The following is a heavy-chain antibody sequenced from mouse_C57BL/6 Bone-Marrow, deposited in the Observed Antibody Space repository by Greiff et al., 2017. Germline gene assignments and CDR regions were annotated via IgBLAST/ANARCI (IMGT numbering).Heavy chain of an antibody. D-gene: IGHD2-4*01. CDR3: ARRVDYDYDGFAY. CDR2: ISSGGSYT. CDR1: GFTFSSYG. J-gene: IGHJ3*01. V-gene: IGHV5-6*01. Sequence: EVQLVESGGDLVKPGGSLKLSCAASGFTFSSYGMSWVRQTPDKRLEWVATISSGGSYTYYPDSVKGRFTISRDNAKNTLYLQMSSLKSEDTAMYYGARRVDYDYDGFAYWGQGTLVTVSA.